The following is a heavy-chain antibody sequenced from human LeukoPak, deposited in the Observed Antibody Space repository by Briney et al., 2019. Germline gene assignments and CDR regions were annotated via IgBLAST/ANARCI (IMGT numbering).Heavy chain of an antibody. CDR3: ASLSSCYNSGRPS. Sequence: SETLSLTCTVSGGSISSSSYYWGWIRQPPGKGLEWIGSIYYSGSTYYNPSLKSRVTISVDTSKNQFSLKLSSVTAADTAVYYCASLSSCYNSGRPSWGQGTLVTVSS. J-gene: IGHJ5*02. V-gene: IGHV4-39*01. CDR2: IYYSGST. D-gene: IGHD6-13*01. CDR1: GGSISSSSYY.